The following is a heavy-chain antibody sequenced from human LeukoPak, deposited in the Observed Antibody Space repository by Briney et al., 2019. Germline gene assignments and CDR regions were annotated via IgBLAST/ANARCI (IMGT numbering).Heavy chain of an antibody. CDR2: IRYDGSNK. CDR1: GFTFSSYG. V-gene: IGHV3-30*02. J-gene: IGHJ4*02. D-gene: IGHD1-26*01. Sequence: GGSLRLSCAASGFTFSSYGMHWVRQAPGKGLEWVAFIRYDGSNKYYADSVKGRFTISRDNSKNTLYLQMNSLRAEDTAVYYCAKDEIRSYYNFDYWGQGTLVTVSS. CDR3: AKDEIRSYYNFDY.